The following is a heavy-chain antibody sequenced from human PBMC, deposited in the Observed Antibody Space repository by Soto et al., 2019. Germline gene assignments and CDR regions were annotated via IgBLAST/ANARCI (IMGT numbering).Heavy chain of an antibody. V-gene: IGHV3-7*01. D-gene: IGHD6-13*01. CDR3: AGSTSSWGV. CDR2: IKQDGSEK. CDR1: GFTSSNYW. J-gene: IGHJ6*04. Sequence: EVQVVESGGGLVQPGGSLRLSCVASGFTSSNYWMNWVRQAPGKGLEWVANIKQDGSEKNYVDSVKGRFTISRDYAKNSLYLQMNSLRAEDTAVYYCAGSTSSWGVWGKGTTVTVSS.